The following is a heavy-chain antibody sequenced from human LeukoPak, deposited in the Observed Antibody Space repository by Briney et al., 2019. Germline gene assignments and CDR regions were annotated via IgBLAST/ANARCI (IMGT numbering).Heavy chain of an antibody. V-gene: IGHV4-34*01. CDR3: ARKLTSRLGNYYYYYMDV. Sequence: SETLSLTCAVYGGSFSGYYWSWIRQPPGKGLEWIGEINHSGSTNYNPSLKSRVTISVDTCKNQFSLKLSSVTAADTAVYYCARKLTSRLGNYYYYYMDVWGKGTTVTVSS. CDR1: GGSFSGYY. D-gene: IGHD7-27*01. J-gene: IGHJ6*03. CDR2: INHSGST.